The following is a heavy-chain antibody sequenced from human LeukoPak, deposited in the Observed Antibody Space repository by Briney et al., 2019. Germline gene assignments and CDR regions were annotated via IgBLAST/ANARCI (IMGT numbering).Heavy chain of an antibody. J-gene: IGHJ4*02. Sequence: PGGSLRLSCAASGFTFSSYGMHWVRQAPGKGLEWVAVISYDGSNKYYADSVKGRFTISRDNSKNTLYLQINSLRAEDTAVYYCAKDVGRGRELLTFDYWGQGTLVTVSS. CDR3: AKDVGRGRELLTFDY. V-gene: IGHV3-30*18. D-gene: IGHD1-26*01. CDR2: ISYDGSNK. CDR1: GFTFSSYG.